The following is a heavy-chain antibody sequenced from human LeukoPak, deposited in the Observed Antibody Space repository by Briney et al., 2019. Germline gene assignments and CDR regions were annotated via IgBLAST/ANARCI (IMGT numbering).Heavy chain of an antibody. Sequence: QAGGSLRLSCAASGVTFSNYWMHWVRQAPGKGLVWVSRINGDGRSTHYADSVQGRFTISRDNSKNTLYLQMNSLRAEDTAVYYCAKVSAGYYGSSGQDYWGQGTLVTVSS. J-gene: IGHJ4*02. V-gene: IGHV3-74*01. CDR2: INGDGRST. D-gene: IGHD3-22*01. CDR3: AKVSAGYYGSSGQDY. CDR1: GVTFSNYW.